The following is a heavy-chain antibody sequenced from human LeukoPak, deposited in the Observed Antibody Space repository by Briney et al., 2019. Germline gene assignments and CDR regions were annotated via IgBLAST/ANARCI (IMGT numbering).Heavy chain of an antibody. CDR1: GFTFSSYA. V-gene: IGHV3-23*01. CDR3: ARDLGGMVRGVIMGTFRL. D-gene: IGHD3-10*01. CDR2: ISGSGGST. J-gene: IGHJ4*02. Sequence: GGSLRLSCAASGFTFSSYAMSWVRQAPGKGLEWVSAISGSGGSTYYADSVKGRFTISGDNSKNTLYLQMNSPRAEDTAVYYCARDLGGMVRGVIMGTFRLWGQGTLVTVSS.